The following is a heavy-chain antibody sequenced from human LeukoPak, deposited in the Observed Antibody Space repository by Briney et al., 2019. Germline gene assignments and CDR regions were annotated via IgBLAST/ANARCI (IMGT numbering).Heavy chain of an antibody. CDR1: GYSISSGYY. D-gene: IGHD2-15*01. V-gene: IGHV4-38-2*02. J-gene: IGHJ3*02. Sequence: SETLSLTCTVSGYSISSGYYWGWIRQPPGKGLEWIGSIYHSESTYYNPSLKSRVTISVDTSKNQFSLKLSSVTAADTAVYYCARDYCSGGSCYLKRDAFDIWGQGTMVTVSS. CDR3: ARDYCSGGSCYLKRDAFDI. CDR2: IYHSEST.